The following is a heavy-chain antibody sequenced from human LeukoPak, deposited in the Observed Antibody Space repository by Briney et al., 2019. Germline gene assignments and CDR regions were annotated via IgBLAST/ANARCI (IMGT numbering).Heavy chain of an antibody. J-gene: IGHJ3*02. Sequence: GASVKVSCKASGYTFTSYGISWVRQAPGQGLEWMGWISAYNGNTNYAQKLQGRVTMTTDTSTSTAYMELRSLRSDDTAVYYCARVGPKKYYYGSGSPPKSNAFDIWGQGTMVTVSS. CDR1: GYTFTSYG. V-gene: IGHV1-18*01. D-gene: IGHD3-10*01. CDR2: ISAYNGNT. CDR3: ARVGPKKYYYGSGSPPKSNAFDI.